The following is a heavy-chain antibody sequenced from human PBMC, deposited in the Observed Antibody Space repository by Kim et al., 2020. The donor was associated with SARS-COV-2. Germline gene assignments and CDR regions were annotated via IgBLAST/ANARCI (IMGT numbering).Heavy chain of an antibody. V-gene: IGHV1-2*02. CDR3: ARGYSSTWSDH. D-gene: IGHD6-13*01. J-gene: IGHJ5*02. Sequence: GTNYAQTFQGRVTMTRDTSISTAYMELSRLRSDDTAVYYCARGYSSTWSDHWGQGTLVTVSS. CDR2: GT.